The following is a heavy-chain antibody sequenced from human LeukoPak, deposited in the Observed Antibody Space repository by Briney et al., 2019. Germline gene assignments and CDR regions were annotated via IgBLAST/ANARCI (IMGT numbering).Heavy chain of an antibody. V-gene: IGHV3-7*01. CDR1: GFTFNHYW. J-gene: IGHJ4*02. Sequence: GGSLRLSCAASGFTFNHYWMSWVRQAPGKGLEWVANIKQDGSEKYYVDSVKGRFTISRDNAKNSLYLQMNSLRAEDTAVYYCASIFYSIDYIFDYWGQGTLVTVSS. CDR2: IKQDGSEK. D-gene: IGHD3-22*01. CDR3: ASIFYSIDYIFDY.